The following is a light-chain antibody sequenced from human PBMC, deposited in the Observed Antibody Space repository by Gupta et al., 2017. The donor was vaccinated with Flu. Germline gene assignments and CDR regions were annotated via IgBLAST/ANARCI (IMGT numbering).Light chain of an antibody. CDR2: KDT. V-gene: IGLV3-25*02. CDR1: ELPKQY. CDR3: PTSDTRGTYYV. J-gene: IGLJ2*01. Sequence: SHEVTQPPSVSVSPGQTARITCSGDELPKQYTYWYQQKPGQAPVWVMKKDTERPSGIPERFSGSTSGTTVTLTISGAHAEDEADYYCPTSDTRGTYYVFGGGTKLTVL.